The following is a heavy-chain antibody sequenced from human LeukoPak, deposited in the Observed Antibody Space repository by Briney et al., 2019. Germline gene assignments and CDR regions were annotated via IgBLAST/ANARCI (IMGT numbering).Heavy chain of an antibody. J-gene: IGHJ4*02. Sequence: GGSLRLSCAASGITFSNAWMSWVRQAPGKGLEWVGRIKSKTDGGTTDYAAPVKGRFTISRDDSKNTLYLQMNSLKTEDTAMYYCTTTLAYCSGGSYYGYYFDFWGQGTLVTVSS. CDR1: GITFSNAW. D-gene: IGHD2-15*01. V-gene: IGHV3-15*01. CDR3: TTTLAYCSGGSYYGYYFDF. CDR2: IKSKTDGGTT.